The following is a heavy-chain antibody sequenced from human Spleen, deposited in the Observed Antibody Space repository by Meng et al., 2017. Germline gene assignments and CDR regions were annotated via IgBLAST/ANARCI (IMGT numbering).Heavy chain of an antibody. V-gene: IGHV1-2*06. D-gene: IGHD6-13*01. CDR2: INPKSGDT. J-gene: IGHJ4*02. CDR1: GYNFPDYY. CDR3: ARDEDISAAGKLFGDY. Sequence: QVQLVQSGAGVKNPGASGKVSCKPSGYNFPDYYIHWVRRAPGQGLEWMGRINPKSGDTHYAQKFQARVTMTGDTSISTAYMELSGLRSDDTAMYYCARDEDISAAGKLFGDYWGQGTLVTVSS.